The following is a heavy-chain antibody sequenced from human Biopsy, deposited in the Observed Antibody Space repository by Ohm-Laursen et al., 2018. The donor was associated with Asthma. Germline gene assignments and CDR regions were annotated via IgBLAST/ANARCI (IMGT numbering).Heavy chain of an antibody. V-gene: IGHV1-69*01. CDR1: GGTFNAYV. D-gene: IGHD2-2*01. CDR2: INSVFGAT. CDR3: ARKAGSCISRTCYSLDF. Sequence: SSVKVSCKSLGGTFNAYVIGWVRQAPGQGLEWMGGINSVFGATTYPQKFQDRVTITADDSTSTVYMELSSLRSEDTAVYYCARKAGSCISRTCYSLDFWGQGTLVTVSS. J-gene: IGHJ4*02.